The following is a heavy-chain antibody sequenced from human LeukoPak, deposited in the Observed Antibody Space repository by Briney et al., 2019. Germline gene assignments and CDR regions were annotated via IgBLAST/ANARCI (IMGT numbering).Heavy chain of an antibody. CDR3: ARAYGSGISYYFDY. Sequence: GASVKVSCKASGYTFTSYGISWVRQAPGQGLEWMGWISAYNGNTNYAQKLQGRVTKTTDTSTSTAYMELRSLRSDDTAVYYCARAYGSGISYYFDYWGQGTLVTVSS. CDR2: ISAYNGNT. D-gene: IGHD3-10*01. J-gene: IGHJ4*02. CDR1: GYTFTSYG. V-gene: IGHV1-18*01.